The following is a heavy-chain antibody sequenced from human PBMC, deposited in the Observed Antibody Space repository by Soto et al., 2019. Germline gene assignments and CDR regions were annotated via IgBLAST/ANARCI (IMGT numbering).Heavy chain of an antibody. J-gene: IGHJ3*02. V-gene: IGHV1-69*01. CDR3: ARGGGTIFGVVNDAFDI. CDR2: IIPIFGTA. D-gene: IGHD3-3*01. CDR1: GGTFSSYA. Sequence: QVHLVQSGAEVKKPGSSVKVSCKASGGTFSSYAISWVRQAPGQGLEWMGGIIPIFGTANYAQKFQGRVTITADESTSTAYMELSSLRSEDTAVYYCARGGGTIFGVVNDAFDIWGQGTMVTVSS.